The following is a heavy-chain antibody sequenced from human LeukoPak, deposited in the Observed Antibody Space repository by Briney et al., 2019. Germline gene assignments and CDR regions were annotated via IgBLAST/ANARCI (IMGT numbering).Heavy chain of an antibody. J-gene: IGHJ4*02. CDR1: GFTFSSYA. CDR2: ISYDGSNR. CDR3: ASNNDY. D-gene: IGHD2/OR15-2a*01. Sequence: GGSLRLSCAASGFTFSSYAMHWVRQAPGKGLEWVAVISYDGSNRYYADSVKGRFTISRDNSKNTLYLQMNSLRAEDTAVYYCASNNDYWGQGTLVTVSS. V-gene: IGHV3-30-3*01.